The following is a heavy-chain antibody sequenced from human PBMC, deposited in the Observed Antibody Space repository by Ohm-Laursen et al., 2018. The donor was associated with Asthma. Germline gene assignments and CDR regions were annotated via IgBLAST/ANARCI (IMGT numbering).Heavy chain of an antibody. D-gene: IGHD4-17*01. CDR2: IYHSVST. V-gene: IGHV4-30-4*01. CDR3: ARDPSGDPPYYYYYGMDV. CDR1: GGSIGSDDYY. Sequence: SQTLSLTCTVSGGSIGSDDYYWSWLRQPPGKGLERIGYIYHSVSTYYSPSLKSRVAISGDTSKNQFSLKLSSVTAADTAVYYCARDPSGDPPYYYYYGMDVWGQGTTVTVSS. J-gene: IGHJ6*02.